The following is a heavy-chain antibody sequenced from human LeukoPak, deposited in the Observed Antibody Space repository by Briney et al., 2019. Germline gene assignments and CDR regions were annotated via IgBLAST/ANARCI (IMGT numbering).Heavy chain of an antibody. D-gene: IGHD6-19*01. Sequence: ASVKVSCKASGYTFTSYDINWVRQATGQGLEWMGWMNPNSGNTGYAQKFQGRVTMTRNTSISTAYMELSSLRSEDTAVYYCARGGEYSSGWDYYYYGMDVWGQGTTVTVSS. V-gene: IGHV1-8*01. CDR3: ARGGEYSSGWDYYYYGMDV. CDR2: MNPNSGNT. CDR1: GYTFTSYD. J-gene: IGHJ6*02.